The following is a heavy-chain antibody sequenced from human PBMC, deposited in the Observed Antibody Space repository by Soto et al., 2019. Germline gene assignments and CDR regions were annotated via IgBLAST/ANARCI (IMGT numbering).Heavy chain of an antibody. V-gene: IGHV3-53*01. CDR1: GFTFSNAW. CDR3: HSGSYYSFDY. Sequence: GGSLRLSCAASGFTFSNAWMSWVRQAPGKGLEWVSVIYSGGSTYYADSVKGRFTISRDNSKNTLYLQMNSLRAEDTAVYYCHSGSYYSFDYWGQGTLVTVSS. J-gene: IGHJ4*02. D-gene: IGHD1-26*01. CDR2: IYSGGST.